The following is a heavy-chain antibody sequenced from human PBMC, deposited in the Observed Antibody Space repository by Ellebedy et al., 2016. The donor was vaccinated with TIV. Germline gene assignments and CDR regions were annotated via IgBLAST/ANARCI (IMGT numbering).Heavy chain of an antibody. CDR3: ARDRLSSDYWFDP. J-gene: IGHJ5*02. Sequence: GESLKISCAASGFSFSNYNMNWVRQAPGKGLEWASCISSGSSTIYYADSVKGRFTISRDNAKNSLYLQMNSLRAEDTAVYYCARDRLSSDYWFDPWGQGTLVTVSS. CDR1: GFSFSNYN. D-gene: IGHD2-21*02. V-gene: IGHV3-48*01. CDR2: ISSGSSTI.